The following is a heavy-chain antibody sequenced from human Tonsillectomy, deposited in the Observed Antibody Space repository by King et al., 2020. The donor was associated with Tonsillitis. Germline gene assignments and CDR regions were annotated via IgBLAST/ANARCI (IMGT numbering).Heavy chain of an antibody. CDR3: VSNAAMVPFF. Sequence: VQLQESGPGLMNPSETLSLTCSVSGFSISSGYYWGWIRQPPGKGLEWIGSISHTGSTHYNPSLKSRVSVSMDTSKNRFSLKLTSVTVADTAVYFCVSNAAMVPFFWGQGTLVTVPS. J-gene: IGHJ4*02. D-gene: IGHD5-18*01. CDR1: GFSISSGYY. V-gene: IGHV4-38-2*02. CDR2: ISHTGST.